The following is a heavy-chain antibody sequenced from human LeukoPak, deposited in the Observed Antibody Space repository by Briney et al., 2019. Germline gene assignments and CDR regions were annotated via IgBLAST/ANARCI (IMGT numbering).Heavy chain of an antibody. Sequence: GASVKVSCKASAYTFSGYYMHWVRQAPGQGLEWMGWINPNSGGTNYAQKFQGRVTMTSDTSISTAYMELSRLRSDDTAVYYCARIFCSSISCYFFDYWGRGTLVIVS. CDR1: AYTFSGYY. J-gene: IGHJ4*02. D-gene: IGHD2-2*01. CDR3: ARIFCSSISCYFFDY. CDR2: INPNSGGT. V-gene: IGHV1-2*02.